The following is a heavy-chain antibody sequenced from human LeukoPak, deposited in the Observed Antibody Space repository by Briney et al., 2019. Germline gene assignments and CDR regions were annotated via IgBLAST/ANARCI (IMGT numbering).Heavy chain of an antibody. Sequence: SETLSLTCTVSGYSISSGYYWGWIRQPPGKGLEWIGSIYHSGSTYCNPSLKSRVTISVDTSKNQFSLKLSSVTAADTAVYYCASSYSTSAQKIDYWGQGTLVTVSS. J-gene: IGHJ4*02. CDR1: GYSISSGYY. CDR3: ASSYSTSAQKIDY. V-gene: IGHV4-38-2*02. D-gene: IGHD6-6*01. CDR2: IYHSGST.